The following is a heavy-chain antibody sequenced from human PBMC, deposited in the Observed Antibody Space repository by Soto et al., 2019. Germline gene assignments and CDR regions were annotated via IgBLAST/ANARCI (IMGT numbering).Heavy chain of an antibody. CDR2: ISSSSSYT. CDR1: GFTFSDYY. Sequence: GGSLRLSCAASGFTFSDYYMSWIRQAPGKGLEWVSYISSSSSYTNYADSVKGRFTISRDNAKNSLYLQMNSLRAEDTAVYYCASDSCMVPAERWFNRWGQGTLVTVSS. CDR3: ASDSCMVPAERWFNR. V-gene: IGHV3-11*06. J-gene: IGHJ5*02. D-gene: IGHD2-8*01.